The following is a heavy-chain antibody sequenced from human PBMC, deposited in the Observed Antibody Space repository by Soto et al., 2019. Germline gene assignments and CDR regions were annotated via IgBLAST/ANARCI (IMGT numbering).Heavy chain of an antibody. Sequence: PGESLKISCKGSGFTSKNNWIAWVRQMPGKGLEWMGIIYPSDSDTRYSPSFQGQVTISADKSISTAYLQWSSLKASDTAMYYCARVGPFDYGYFDYWGQGTLVTVSS. V-gene: IGHV5-51*01. D-gene: IGHD4-17*01. CDR2: IYPSDSDT. CDR3: ARVGPFDYGYFDY. CDR1: GFTSKNNW. J-gene: IGHJ4*02.